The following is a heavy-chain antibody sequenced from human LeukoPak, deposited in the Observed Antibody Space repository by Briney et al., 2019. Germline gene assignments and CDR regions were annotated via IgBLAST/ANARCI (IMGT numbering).Heavy chain of an antibody. J-gene: IGHJ6*02. Sequence: ASVKVSCKASGYTFTSYAMNWVRQAPGQGLEWMGWINTNTGNPTYAQGFTGRFVFSLDTSVSTAYLQISSLKAEDTAVYYCARDAEGIQLWLPTYGMDGWGQGTTVTVSS. CDR1: GYTFTSYA. CDR3: ARDAEGIQLWLPTYGMDG. D-gene: IGHD5-18*01. CDR2: INTNTGNP. V-gene: IGHV7-4-1*02.